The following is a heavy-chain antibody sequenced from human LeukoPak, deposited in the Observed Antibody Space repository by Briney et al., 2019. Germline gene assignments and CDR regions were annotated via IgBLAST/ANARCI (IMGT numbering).Heavy chain of an antibody. J-gene: IGHJ6*02. CDR1: GYTFTSYG. CDR2: ISAYNGNT. Sequence: GASVKVSCKASGYTFTSYGISWVRQAPGQGLEWMGWISAYNGNTNYAQKLQGRVTMTTDTSTSTAYMELRSLRSDDTAVYYCARDCSGGSCYDPRHYYYYYGMDVWGQGTTVTVSS. CDR3: ARDCSGGSCYDPRHYYYYYGMDV. D-gene: IGHD2-15*01. V-gene: IGHV1-18*01.